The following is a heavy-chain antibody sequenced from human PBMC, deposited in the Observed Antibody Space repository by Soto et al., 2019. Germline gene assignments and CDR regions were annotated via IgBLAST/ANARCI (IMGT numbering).Heavy chain of an antibody. D-gene: IGHD3-22*01. CDR1: GYTFTSYY. J-gene: IGHJ6*02. CDR2: INPSGGST. CDR3: ARDQTDRITMIVVVDYYGMDV. Sequence: ASVKVSCKASGYTFTSYYMPWVRQAPGQGLEWMGIINPSGGSTSYAQKFQGRVTMTRDTSTSTVYMELSSLRSEDTAVYYCARDQTDRITMIVVVDYYGMDVWGQGTTVTVSS. V-gene: IGHV1-46*01.